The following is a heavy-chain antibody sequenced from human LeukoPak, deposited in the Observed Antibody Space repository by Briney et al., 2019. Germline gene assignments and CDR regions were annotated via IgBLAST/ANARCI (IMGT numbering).Heavy chain of an antibody. V-gene: IGHV3-23*01. J-gene: IGHJ5*02. D-gene: IGHD4-17*01. CDR1: GFTFSSYA. Sequence: GGSLRLSCAASGFTFSSYAMSWVRQAPGKGLEWVSGISGSGGSTYYADSAEGRFTIARDKSKNTLYLQMNSLRAEDTAIYYCAKLATVTTWYWFDPWGQGTLVTVSS. CDR3: AKLATVTTWYWFDP. CDR2: ISGSGGST.